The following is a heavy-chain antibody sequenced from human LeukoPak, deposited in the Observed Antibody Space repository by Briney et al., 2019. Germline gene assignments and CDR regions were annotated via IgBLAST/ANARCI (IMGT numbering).Heavy chain of an antibody. CDR1: GFTVSSNY. D-gene: IGHD2-15*01. CDR2: IYSGGST. Sequence: GGSLRLSCAASGFTVSSNYMSWVRQAPGKGLEWVSVIYSGGSTYYADSVKGRFTISRDNSKNTLYLQMNSLRAEDTAVYYCARENKVAASSDAFDIWGQGTMVTVSS. J-gene: IGHJ3*02. V-gene: IGHV3-53*01. CDR3: ARENKVAASSDAFDI.